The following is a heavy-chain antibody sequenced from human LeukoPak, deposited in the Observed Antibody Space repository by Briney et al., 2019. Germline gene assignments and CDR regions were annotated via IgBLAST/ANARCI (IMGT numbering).Heavy chain of an antibody. J-gene: IGHJ5*02. Sequence: SETLSLTCTVSGGSISSGDYYWSWIRQPPGKGLEWIGYIYYSGSTYYNPSLKSRVTISVDTSKNQFSLKLSSVTAADTALYYCARDTIYGGTSFRWFDPWGQGTLVTVSS. V-gene: IGHV4-30-4*02. D-gene: IGHD4-23*01. CDR3: ARDTIYGGTSFRWFDP. CDR2: IYYSGST. CDR1: GGSISSGDYY.